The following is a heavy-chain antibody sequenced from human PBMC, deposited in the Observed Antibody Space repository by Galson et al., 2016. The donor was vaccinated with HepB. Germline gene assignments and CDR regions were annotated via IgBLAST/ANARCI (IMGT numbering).Heavy chain of an antibody. CDR3: ARDLVSLPRVIFGVFDS. CDR2: ITADGGKT. V-gene: IGHV3-23*01. D-gene: IGHD3-3*02. Sequence: SLRLSCAVSGFSFTSKAMSWVRQAPGKGLEWVSAITADGGKTYYEESVKGRFTISRDNSKDTLYLQMTSLRAEDTAIYFCARDLVSLPRVIFGVFDSWGQGTMVTVSS. CDR1: GFSFTSKA. J-gene: IGHJ4*02.